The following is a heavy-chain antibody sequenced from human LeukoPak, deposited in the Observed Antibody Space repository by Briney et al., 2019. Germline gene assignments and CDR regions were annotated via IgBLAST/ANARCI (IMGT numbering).Heavy chain of an antibody. Sequence: GESLKISCKGSGNIFSRDWIAWVRQMPGKGLEWMGIIYPGDSDTRYSPSFQGQVTISADKSISTAYLQWSSLKASDTAMYYCARRARLMEYFQYWGQGTLVTVSS. V-gene: IGHV5-51*01. CDR1: GNIFSRDW. CDR2: IYPGDSDT. D-gene: IGHD6-6*01. J-gene: IGHJ1*01. CDR3: ARRARLMEYFQY.